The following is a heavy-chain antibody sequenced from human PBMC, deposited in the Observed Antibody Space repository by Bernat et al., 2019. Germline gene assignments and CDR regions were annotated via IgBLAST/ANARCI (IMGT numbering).Heavy chain of an antibody. CDR3: ARGVGRVLTGDAFDV. D-gene: IGHD3-3*01. J-gene: IGHJ3*01. V-gene: IGHV3-33*01. CDR2: IWYDGSNK. CDR1: GFMFSRYG. Sequence: QVHLVESGGGVVQPGMSLRLSCGASGFMFSRYGMHWVRQAPGKGLEWVAVIWYDGSNKYYADSVKGRFTVSRDNPKNMMFLQINSLRDEDTAVYFCARGVGRVLTGDAFDVWGQGTVVTVSS.